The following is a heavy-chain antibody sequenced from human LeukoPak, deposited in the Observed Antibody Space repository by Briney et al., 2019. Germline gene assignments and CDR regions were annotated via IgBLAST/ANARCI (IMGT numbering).Heavy chain of an antibody. CDR3: ASRPRRGEQLVGY. CDR1: GFTFTSYW. J-gene: IGHJ4*02. D-gene: IGHD6-6*01. V-gene: IGHV3-7*03. Sequence: GGSLRLSCAVSGFTFTSYWMSWVRQAPGKGLEWVANINEDGSYKYHADSVKGRLTISRDNAKNSLYLQMNSLRAEDTAVYYCASRPRRGEQLVGYWGQGTLVTVSS. CDR2: INEDGSYK.